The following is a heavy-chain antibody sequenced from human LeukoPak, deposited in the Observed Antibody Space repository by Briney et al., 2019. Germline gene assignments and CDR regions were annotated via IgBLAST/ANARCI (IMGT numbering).Heavy chain of an antibody. V-gene: IGHV3-30*02. CDR2: IRYNGNNQ. CDR1: GFTFNNYG. D-gene: IGHD3-10*01. CDR3: ARIGETDGDLLN. Sequence: GGSLRLSCAASGFTFNNYGMHWVRQAPGKGLEWVAFIRYNGNNQYYADSVKGRFTISRDNAKNSLYLQMNSLRAEDTAVYYCARIGETDGDLLNWGQGTLVTVSS. J-gene: IGHJ4*02.